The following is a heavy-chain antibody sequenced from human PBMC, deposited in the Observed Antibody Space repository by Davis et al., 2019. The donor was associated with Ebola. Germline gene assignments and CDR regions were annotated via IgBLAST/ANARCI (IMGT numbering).Heavy chain of an antibody. D-gene: IGHD6-19*01. CDR3: AKDLGRVAVADTLDY. Sequence: GESLKISCAASGFIFSDYSMNWVRQAPGKGLEWVSYISSSSSTKYYADSVKGRFTISRDNAKNSLYLQMNSLRDEDTAVYYCAKDLGRVAVADTLDYWGQGTLVTVSS. CDR1: GFIFSDYS. V-gene: IGHV3-48*02. J-gene: IGHJ4*02. CDR2: ISSSSSTK.